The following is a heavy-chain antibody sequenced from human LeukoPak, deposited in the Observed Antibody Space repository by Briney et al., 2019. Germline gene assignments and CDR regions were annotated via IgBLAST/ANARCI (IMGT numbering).Heavy chain of an antibody. Sequence: SQTLSLTCTVSGGSISSGSYYWSWIRQPAGKGLEWIGRIYTSGSTNYNPSLKSRVTISVDTSKNQFSLKLSSVTAADTAVYYCARDRVEQLLYGYSGWYFDYWGQGTLVTVSS. D-gene: IGHD2-2*02. V-gene: IGHV4-61*02. CDR1: GGSISSGSYY. J-gene: IGHJ4*02. CDR2: IYTSGST. CDR3: ARDRVEQLLYGYSGWYFDY.